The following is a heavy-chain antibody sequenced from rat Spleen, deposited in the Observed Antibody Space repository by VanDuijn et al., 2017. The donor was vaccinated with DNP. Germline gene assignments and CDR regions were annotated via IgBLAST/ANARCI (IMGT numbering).Heavy chain of an antibody. J-gene: IGHJ2*01. CDR3: ALSGGY. V-gene: IGHV5-22*01. Sequence: EVQLVESGGGLVQPGRSLKLSCAASGFTFSDYYMAWVRQAPTRGLEWVAYIRYDGGSTYYGDSVKGRFTISRDNAKTTLYLQMNSLRSEDMATYYCALSGGYWGQGVMVTVSS. D-gene: IGHD2-6*01. CDR2: IRYDGGST. CDR1: GFTFSDYY.